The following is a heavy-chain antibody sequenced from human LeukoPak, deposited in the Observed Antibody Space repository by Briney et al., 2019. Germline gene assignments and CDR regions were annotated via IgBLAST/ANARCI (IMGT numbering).Heavy chain of an antibody. D-gene: IGHD3-9*01. CDR3: ARVAVGDILTGYGDY. CDR1: GFTFSSYS. Sequence: GGSLRLSCAASGFTFSSYSMNWVRQAPGKGLEWVSYISSSSSTIYYADSVKGRFTISRDNAKNSLYLHMNSLRAEDTAVYYSARVAVGDILTGYGDYWGQGTLVSVSS. J-gene: IGHJ4*02. CDR2: ISSSSSTI. V-gene: IGHV3-48*01.